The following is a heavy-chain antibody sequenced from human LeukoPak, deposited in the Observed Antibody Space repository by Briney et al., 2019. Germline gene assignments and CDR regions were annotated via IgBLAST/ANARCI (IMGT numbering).Heavy chain of an antibody. CDR1: GGSLSSYY. CDR3: ARDSRVSSGWYGDAFDI. CDR2: IYYSGST. D-gene: IGHD6-19*01. V-gene: IGHV4-59*01. J-gene: IGHJ3*02. Sequence: SETLSLTCTVSGGSLSSYYWSWIRQPPGKGLEWIGYIYYSGSTNYNPSLKSRVTISVDTSKNQFSLKLSSVTAADTAVYYCARDSRVSSGWYGDAFDIWGQGTMVTVSS.